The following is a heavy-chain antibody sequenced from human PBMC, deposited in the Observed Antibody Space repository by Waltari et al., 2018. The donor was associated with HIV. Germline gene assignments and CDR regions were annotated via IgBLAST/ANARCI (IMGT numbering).Heavy chain of an antibody. Sequence: EVQLLESGGGLVQPGGSLRLSCAASGFSFSNSAMSWVRQAPGKGLGWVSAINPTGRRTFYADSVKGLFTISRDNSKNTLYLQLNSLRAEDTAIYYCSKEGGLIGDDYWGQGTLVTVSS. D-gene: IGHD3-22*01. CDR1: GFSFSNSA. CDR3: SKEGGLIGDDY. J-gene: IGHJ4*02. V-gene: IGHV3-23*01. CDR2: INPTGRRT.